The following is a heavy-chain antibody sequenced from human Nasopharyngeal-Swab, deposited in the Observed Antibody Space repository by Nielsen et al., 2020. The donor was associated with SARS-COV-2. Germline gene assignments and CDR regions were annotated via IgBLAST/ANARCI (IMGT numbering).Heavy chain of an antibody. CDR3: AILYYYGSGSHSQFDY. J-gene: IGHJ4*02. V-gene: IGHV1-46*01. CDR1: GYPFTSYY. D-gene: IGHD3-10*01. CDR2: INPSGGST. Sequence: ASVKISCKASGYPFTSYYIHWVLQAPGQGLEWMGIINPSGGSTSYAQKFQGRVTMTRDTSTSTVYMELSSLRSEDTAVYYCAILYYYGSGSHSQFDYWGQGTLVTVSS.